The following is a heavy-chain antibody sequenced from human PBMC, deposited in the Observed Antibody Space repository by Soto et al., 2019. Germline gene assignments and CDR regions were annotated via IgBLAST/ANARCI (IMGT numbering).Heavy chain of an antibody. J-gene: IGHJ3*02. CDR3: GIVFNYDYVWGSYRYKGGDAFDI. CDR1: GGSISSGDYY. V-gene: IGHV4-30-4*01. CDR2: IYYSGST. D-gene: IGHD3-16*02. Sequence: PSETLSLTCTVSGGSISSGDYYWSWIRQPPGKGLEWIGYIYYSGSTYYNPSLKSRVTISVDTSKNQFSLKLSSVTAADTAVYYCGIVFNYDYVWGSYRYKGGDAFDIWGQGTMVTV.